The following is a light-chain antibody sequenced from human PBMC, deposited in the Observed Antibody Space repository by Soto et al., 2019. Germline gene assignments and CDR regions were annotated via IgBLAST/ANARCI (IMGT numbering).Light chain of an antibody. CDR3: HQYASCPQT. V-gene: IGKV3-20*01. CDR2: GPS. CDR1: QSVAKNY. J-gene: IGKJ1*01. Sequence: EMVLTQSPGTLSLSPGQRATLSCRASQSVAKNYLAWYQQEAGQAPRLLVYGPSSRATRIPYRLSGSGSATDLSLTISRLEPEDLVVYYWHQYASCPQTCGQGTKVGI.